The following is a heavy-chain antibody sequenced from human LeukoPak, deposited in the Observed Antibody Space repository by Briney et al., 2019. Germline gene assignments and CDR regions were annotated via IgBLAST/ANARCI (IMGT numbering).Heavy chain of an antibody. V-gene: IGHV4-31*03. CDR2: IYYSGST. CDR1: GDSISSGTHY. Sequence: PSQTLSLTCSVSGDSISSGTHYWSWIRQHPEKGLEWIGYIYYSGSTYYNPSLKSRVTISVDTSKNQFSLKLSSVTAADTAVYYCARGSEEVATLAYWGQGTLVTVSS. CDR3: ARGSEEVATLAY. D-gene: IGHD5-12*01. J-gene: IGHJ4*02.